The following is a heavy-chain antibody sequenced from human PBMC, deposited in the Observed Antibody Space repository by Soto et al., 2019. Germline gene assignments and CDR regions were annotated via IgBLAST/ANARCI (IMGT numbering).Heavy chain of an antibody. V-gene: IGHV3-7*01. D-gene: IGHD6-25*01. CDR3: AREKRANGYLDY. CDR1: GFTFSSYW. Sequence: EVQLVESGGGVVPPGGSLRLYCAGAGFTFSSYWMSWVRQAPGKGLEWVANIKQDGREKYYVDSVNGRFTISRDNAQNSLYLHMHSLRVEDTAVYYCAREKRANGYLDYWGQGTLVAVSP. J-gene: IGHJ4*02. CDR2: IKQDGREK.